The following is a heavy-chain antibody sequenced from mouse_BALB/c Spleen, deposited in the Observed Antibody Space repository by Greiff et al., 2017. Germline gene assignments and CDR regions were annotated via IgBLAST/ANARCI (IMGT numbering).Heavy chain of an antibody. J-gene: IGHJ2*01. CDR2: IDPENGVT. Sequence: EVQLQESGAGLVRSGASVKLSCTASGFNINYFYMHWVKQRPEQGLEWIGWIDPENGVTVYAPKFQGKATMTEDTSSNTVYLQLSSLTSEDTTVYYCNARDYDFDDWGEGTTLTVSS. CDR3: NARDYDFDD. D-gene: IGHD2-4*01. V-gene: IGHV14-4*02. CDR1: GFNINYFY.